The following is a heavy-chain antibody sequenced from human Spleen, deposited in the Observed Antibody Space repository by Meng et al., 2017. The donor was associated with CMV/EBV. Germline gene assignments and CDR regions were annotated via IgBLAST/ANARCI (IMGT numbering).Heavy chain of an antibody. Sequence: SLKISCATSGFNFEDYAMYWARQAPGKGPEWVSGMSWNGGTIDYADSVKGRFTISRDNAKNSLYLQMDSLRDEDTAVYYCAKATVAVGYYYAMNVWGQGTMVTVSS. D-gene: IGHD4-23*01. CDR1: GFNFEDYA. V-gene: IGHV3-9*01. CDR3: AKATVAVGYYYAMNV. J-gene: IGHJ6*02. CDR2: MSWNGGTI.